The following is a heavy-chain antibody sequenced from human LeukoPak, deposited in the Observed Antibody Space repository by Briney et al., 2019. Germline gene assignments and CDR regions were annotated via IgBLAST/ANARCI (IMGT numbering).Heavy chain of an antibody. J-gene: IGHJ4*02. CDR3: ARDPYYVDTAMAVDY. D-gene: IGHD5-18*01. CDR2: IWYDGSNK. CDR1: GVTLSSYA. Sequence: GGSLRLSCAASGVTLSSYAMSWARQAPGKGLEWVAVIWYDGSNKYYADSVKGRFTISRDNSKNTLYLQMNSLRAEDTAVYYCARDPYYVDTAMAVDYWGQGTLVTVSS. V-gene: IGHV3-33*08.